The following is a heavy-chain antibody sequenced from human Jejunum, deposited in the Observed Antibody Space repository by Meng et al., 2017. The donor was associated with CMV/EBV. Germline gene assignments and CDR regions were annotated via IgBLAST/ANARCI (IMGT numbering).Heavy chain of an antibody. J-gene: IGHJ4*02. CDR1: EYTFTDYS. D-gene: IGHD1-26*01. V-gene: IGHV1-2*02. CDR3: AKDGGSYLDYYFDY. Sequence: KASEYTFTDYSMHWVRQARGQGLEWMGWINPNTGGTNYAQKFQGRVTMTRDTSTNTAYMELTRLRSDDTALYYCAKDGGSYLDYYFDYWGQGTLVTVSS. CDR2: INPNTGGT.